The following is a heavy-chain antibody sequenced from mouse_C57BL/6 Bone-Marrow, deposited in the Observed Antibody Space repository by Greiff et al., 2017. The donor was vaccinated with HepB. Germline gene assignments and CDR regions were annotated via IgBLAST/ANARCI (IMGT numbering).Heavy chain of an antibody. CDR3: AREGSFYYHGSS. D-gene: IGHD1-1*01. CDR2: ISDGGSYT. V-gene: IGHV5-4*01. Sequence: EVQGVESGGGLVKPGGSLKLSCAASGFTFSSYAMSWVRQTPEKRLEWVATISDGGSYTYYPDNVKGRFTISRDNAKNNLYLQMSHLKSEDTAMYYCAREGSFYYHGSSWGQGTLVTVSA. CDR1: GFTFSSYA. J-gene: IGHJ3*01.